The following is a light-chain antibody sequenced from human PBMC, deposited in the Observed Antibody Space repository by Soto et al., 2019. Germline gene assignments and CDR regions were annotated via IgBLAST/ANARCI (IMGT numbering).Light chain of an antibody. CDR3: QHYHNLPPFT. CDR2: GAS. V-gene: IGKV1-33*01. CDR1: QDIRTS. J-gene: IGKJ3*01. Sequence: DIQMTQSPSSLSASVGARVSITCQASQDIRTSLSWFQHRPGTAPKLLIYGASYLETGVPSRFRGSGPGTDFALTITSLQPEDTATYYCQHYHNLPPFTFGPGTIVDLK.